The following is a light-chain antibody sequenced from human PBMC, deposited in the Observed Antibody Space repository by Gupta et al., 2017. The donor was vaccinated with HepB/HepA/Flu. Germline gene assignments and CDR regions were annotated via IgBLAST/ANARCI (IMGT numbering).Light chain of an antibody. CDR2: AAS. V-gene: IGKV1-39*01. J-gene: IGKJ4*01. Sequence: DSQMTQSPSSLSASVGDRVTITCRASQSISSYLNWYQQKPGKAPELLIYAASTLQTGVPSRFSGSGSGTDFTLTVSRLQPEDFATYYCQKTYDTPRTFGGGTKVEIK. CDR1: QSISSY. CDR3: QKTYDTPRT.